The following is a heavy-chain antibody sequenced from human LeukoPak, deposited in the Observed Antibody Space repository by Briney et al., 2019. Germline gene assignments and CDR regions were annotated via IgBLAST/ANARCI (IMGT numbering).Heavy chain of an antibody. CDR1: GGSVSSGDYY. J-gene: IGHJ4*02. CDR3: AVGHYYDSSGSPDY. CDR2: IYYSGST. D-gene: IGHD3-22*01. V-gene: IGHV4-30-4*08. Sequence: PSETLSLTCTVSGGSVSSGDYYWSWIRQPPGKGLEWIGYIYYSGSTYYNPSLKSQVTISVDTSKNQFSLKLSSVTAADTAVYYCAVGHYYDSSGSPDYWGQGTLVTVSS.